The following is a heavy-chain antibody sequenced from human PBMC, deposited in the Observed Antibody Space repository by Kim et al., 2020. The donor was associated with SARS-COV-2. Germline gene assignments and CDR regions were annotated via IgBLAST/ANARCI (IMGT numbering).Heavy chain of an antibody. J-gene: IGHJ4*02. CDR3: ARGLGTCSGGSCYTRFDY. Sequence: ASVKVSCKASGYTFTSYAMNWVRQAPRQGLEWMGWMNTNTGNPTYAQGFTGRFVFSLDTSVSTAYLQISSLKAEDTAVYYCARGLGTCSGGSCYTRFDYWGQGTLVTVSS. D-gene: IGHD2-15*01. CDR2: MNTNTGNP. V-gene: IGHV7-4-1*02. CDR1: GYTFTSYA.